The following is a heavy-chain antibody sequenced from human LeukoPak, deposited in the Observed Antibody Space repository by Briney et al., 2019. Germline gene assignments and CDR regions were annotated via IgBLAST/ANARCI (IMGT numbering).Heavy chain of an antibody. CDR3: AANPYYYDSSGYLDY. D-gene: IGHD3-22*01. V-gene: IGHV1-58*02. J-gene: IGHJ4*02. Sequence: SVKLSCKASGFTFTSSAMQWVRQARGQRLEWIGWIVVGSGNTNYAQKFQERVTITRDMSTSTAYMELSSLRSEDTAVYYCAANPYYYDSSGYLDYWGQGTLVTVSS. CDR2: IVVGSGNT. CDR1: GFTFTSSA.